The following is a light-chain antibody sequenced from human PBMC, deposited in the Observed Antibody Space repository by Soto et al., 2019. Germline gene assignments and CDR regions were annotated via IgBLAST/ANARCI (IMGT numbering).Light chain of an antibody. Sequence: QSALTQPASVSGSPGQSITISCTGTSSDVGAYNYVSWYQHHPGKVPKLLIYEVTNRPSGVSDRFSGSKSGNTASLNISGLQAEDEADYYCSSKRDSSTLFVFGTGTKLTVL. J-gene: IGLJ1*01. CDR2: EVT. V-gene: IGLV2-14*01. CDR3: SSKRDSSTLFV. CDR1: SSDVGAYNY.